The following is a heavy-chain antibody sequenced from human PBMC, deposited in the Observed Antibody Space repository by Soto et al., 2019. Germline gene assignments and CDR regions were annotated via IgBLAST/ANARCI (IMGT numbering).Heavy chain of an antibody. CDR2: ISAHNGNT. D-gene: IGHD1-1*01. CDR1: GYTFTSYG. V-gene: IGHV1-18*01. CDR3: ARGRYGDY. Sequence: QVHLVQSGAEVKKPGASVKVSCKGSGYTFTSYGITWLRQAPGQGLEWMGWISAHNGNTDYAQKLQGRVTVTRDTSTSSAYMEQRSLRSDDTAVYYCARGRYGDYWGQGALVTVSS. J-gene: IGHJ4*02.